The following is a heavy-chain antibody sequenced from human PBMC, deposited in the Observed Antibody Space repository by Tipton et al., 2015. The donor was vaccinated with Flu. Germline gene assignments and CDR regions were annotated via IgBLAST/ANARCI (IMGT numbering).Heavy chain of an antibody. V-gene: IGHV3-48*03. CDR3: ATLTGGDY. J-gene: IGHJ4*02. D-gene: IGHD7-27*01. Sequence: SLRLSCAASGFLFSSYEMNWVRQAPGKGLEWLSYISSGGSTISYADSVRGRFTISRDNAKNSLYLQLNSLRAEDTAVYYCATLTGGDYWRQGDLVTVSS. CDR1: GFLFSSYE. CDR2: ISSGGSTI.